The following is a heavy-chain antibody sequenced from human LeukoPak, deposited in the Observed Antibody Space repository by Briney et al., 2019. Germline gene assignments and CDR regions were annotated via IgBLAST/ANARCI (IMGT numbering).Heavy chain of an antibody. CDR2: ISSSSSSI. CDR1: GFTVSSNY. V-gene: IGHV3-48*02. J-gene: IGHJ4*02. CDR3: ARGDHFFDY. Sequence: PGGSLRLSCAASGFTVSSNYMSWVRQAPGKGLEWVSYISSSSSSISYGDSVKGRFTISRVNAKNSLYLQMNTLTDEDTAVYYCARGDHFFDYWGQGTLVTVSS. D-gene: IGHD3-16*01.